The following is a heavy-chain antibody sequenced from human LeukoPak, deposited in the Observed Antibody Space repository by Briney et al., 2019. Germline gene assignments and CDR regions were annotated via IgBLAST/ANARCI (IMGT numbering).Heavy chain of an antibody. CDR2: ISGSGGST. J-gene: IGHJ4*02. V-gene: IGHV3-23*01. Sequence: PGGSLRLSCAASGFTFSSYSMNWVRQAPGKGLEWVSAISGSGGSTYYADSVKGRFTISRDNSKNTLHLQMNSLRAEDTAVYYCAKEGVDYGDSSYYFDYWGQGTLVIVSS. CDR1: GFTFSSYS. CDR3: AKEGVDYGDSSYYFDY. D-gene: IGHD4-17*01.